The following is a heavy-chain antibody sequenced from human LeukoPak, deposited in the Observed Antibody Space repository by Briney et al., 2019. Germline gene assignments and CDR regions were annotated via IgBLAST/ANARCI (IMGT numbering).Heavy chain of an antibody. D-gene: IGHD1-26*01. CDR3: ARDLLSYSGSYGGGFRAFDI. CDR1: ENTFTNYY. CDR2: INPNGGRT. Sequence: ASVKVSCKASENTFTNYYMHWVRQAPGQGLEWLGLINPNGGRTAYAQNFQGRVTMTRDTSTTTLYLELSSLRSDDTAVHYCARDLLSYSGSYGGGFRAFDIWGQGTMVTVSS. V-gene: IGHV1-46*01. J-gene: IGHJ3*02.